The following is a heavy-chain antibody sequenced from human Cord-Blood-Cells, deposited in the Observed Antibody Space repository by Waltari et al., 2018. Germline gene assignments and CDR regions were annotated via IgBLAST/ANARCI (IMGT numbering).Heavy chain of an antibody. CDR2: INPNSGGT. Sequence: QVQLVQSGAEVKKPGASVKVSCKASGYTFTGYYMPWVRQAAGQGREWMGWINPNSGGTNYAQKFQGWVTMTRDTSISTAYMELSRLRSDDTAVYYCAREVSDYYYYYGMDVWGQGTTVTVSS. CDR1: GYTFTGYY. V-gene: IGHV1-2*04. CDR3: AREVSDYYYYYGMDV. J-gene: IGHJ6*02. D-gene: IGHD1-20*01.